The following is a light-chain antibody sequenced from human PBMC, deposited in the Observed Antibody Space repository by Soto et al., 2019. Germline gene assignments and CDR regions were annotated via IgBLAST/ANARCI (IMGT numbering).Light chain of an antibody. CDR2: KAS. Sequence: DIQMTQSPSTLSASVGDRVTITCRASQSISDWLAWYQQKPGRAPKLLIYKASSLQCGVPSRFSGSGSGTEFTLTISSLQPDDFATYYCQQYYSYSWTFGQGTNVEIK. CDR1: QSISDW. CDR3: QQYYSYSWT. V-gene: IGKV1-5*03. J-gene: IGKJ1*01.